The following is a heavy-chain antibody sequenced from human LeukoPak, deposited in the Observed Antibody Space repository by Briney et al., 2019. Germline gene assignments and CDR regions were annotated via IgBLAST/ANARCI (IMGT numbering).Heavy chain of an antibody. CDR1: GYSFTSYW. J-gene: IGHJ3*02. Sequence: GESLKISCKGSGYSFTSYWIGWVRQMPGKGLEWMGIIYPGDSDTRYSPSFQGQVTISADKSISTAYLQWSSLKASDTAMYYCATSPPVVPAAITAFDIWGQGTMVTVSS. CDR2: IYPGDSDT. V-gene: IGHV5-51*01. CDR3: ATSPPVVPAAITAFDI. D-gene: IGHD2-2*01.